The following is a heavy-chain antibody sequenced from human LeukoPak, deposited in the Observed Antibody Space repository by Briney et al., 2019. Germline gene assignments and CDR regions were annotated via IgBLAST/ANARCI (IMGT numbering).Heavy chain of an antibody. CDR3: AKGTTSSLYSSSWYYFDY. Sequence: GGSLRLSCAASGFTFSSYAMSWVRQAPGKGLEWVSAISGSGGSTYYADSVKGRFTISRDNSKNTLYLQMNSLRAEDTAVYYCAKGTTSSLYSSSWYYFDYWGQGTLVTVSS. CDR1: GFTFSSYA. J-gene: IGHJ4*02. D-gene: IGHD6-13*01. V-gene: IGHV3-23*01. CDR2: ISGSGGST.